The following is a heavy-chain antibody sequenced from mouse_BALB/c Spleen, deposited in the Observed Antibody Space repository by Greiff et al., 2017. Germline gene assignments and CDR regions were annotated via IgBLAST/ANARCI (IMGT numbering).Heavy chain of an antibody. V-gene: IGHV1-80*01. CDR1: GYAFSSYW. CDR3: AREGLFAY. Sequence: VKLMESGAELVRPGSSVKISCKASGYAFSSYWMNWVKQRPGQGLEWIGQIYPGDGDTNYNGKFKGKATLTADKSSSTAYMQLSSLTSEDSAVYFCAREGLFAYWGQGTLVTVSA. J-gene: IGHJ3*01. CDR2: IYPGDGDT.